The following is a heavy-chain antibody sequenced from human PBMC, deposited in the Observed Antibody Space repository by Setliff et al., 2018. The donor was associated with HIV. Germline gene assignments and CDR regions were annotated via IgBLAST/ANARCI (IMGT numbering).Heavy chain of an antibody. D-gene: IGHD1-26*01. Sequence: SVKVSCKASGYTFTRHAMNWVRQAPGQGLEWMGWIVPIVGVIRYAQKFQGRVTITTDASTTTVYLEMTSLSSKDTATYYCARAHRDARNHREEDYWGQGTLVTVSS. CDR1: GYTFTRHA. CDR2: IVPIVGVI. V-gene: IGHV1-69*05. CDR3: ARAHRDARNHREEDY. J-gene: IGHJ4*02.